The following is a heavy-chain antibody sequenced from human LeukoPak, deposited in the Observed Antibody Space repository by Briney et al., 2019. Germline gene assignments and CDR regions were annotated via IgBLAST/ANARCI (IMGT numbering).Heavy chain of an antibody. V-gene: IGHV3-30-3*01. D-gene: IGHD2-15*01. Sequence: PGGSLRLSCAASGFTFSSYAMSWVRQAPGKGLEWVAVISYDGSNKYYADSVKGRFTISRDNSKNTLYLQMNSLRAEDTAVYYCARGSPTSCYSVWFDPWGQGTLVTVSS. CDR2: ISYDGSNK. CDR1: GFTFSSYA. J-gene: IGHJ5*02. CDR3: ARGSPTSCYSVWFDP.